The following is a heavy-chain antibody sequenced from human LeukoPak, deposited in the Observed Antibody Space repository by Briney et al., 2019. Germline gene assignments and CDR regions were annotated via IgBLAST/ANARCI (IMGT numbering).Heavy chain of an antibody. CDR1: GFTFSSYA. V-gene: IGHV3-23*01. CDR2: ISGSGGST. Sequence: GGSLRLSCAASGFTFSSYAMSWVRQAPGKGLEWVSAISGSGGSTYYADSVKGRFTISRGNSKNTLYLQMNSLRAEDTAVYYCAKGRRIAVAGREGIPDYWGQGTLVTVSS. J-gene: IGHJ4*02. CDR3: AKGRRIAVAGREGIPDY. D-gene: IGHD6-19*01.